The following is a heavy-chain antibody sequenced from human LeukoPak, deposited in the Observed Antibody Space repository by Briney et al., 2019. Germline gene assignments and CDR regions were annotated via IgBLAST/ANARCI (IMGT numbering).Heavy chain of an antibody. CDR3: ARSDGAGATDY. Sequence: PSETLSLTCSVSGGSISSHYWSWMRQPPGKGLEWIGYFYYTGSTDYNPSLKSRVTISVDTSKNQLSLKLSSVTAADAAVYYCARSDGAGATDYWGQGTLVTVSS. CDR1: GGSISSHY. D-gene: IGHD1-26*01. CDR2: FYYTGST. V-gene: IGHV4-59*11. J-gene: IGHJ4*02.